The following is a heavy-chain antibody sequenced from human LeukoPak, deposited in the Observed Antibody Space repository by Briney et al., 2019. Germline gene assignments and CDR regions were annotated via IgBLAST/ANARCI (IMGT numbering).Heavy chain of an antibody. CDR2: INNSGST. Sequence: SETLSLTCAVYGGSFSGYHWSWIRPPPGKGLEWIGEINNSGSTNSNPSPKSRVTISVDTSQNQISLKLRSVSTAHTAAYYCARGFHSAYCGGDCYSGRDYWGQGTLVTVSS. J-gene: IGHJ4*02. V-gene: IGHV4-34*01. D-gene: IGHD2-21*02. CDR3: ARGFHSAYCGGDCYSGRDY. CDR1: GGSFSGYH.